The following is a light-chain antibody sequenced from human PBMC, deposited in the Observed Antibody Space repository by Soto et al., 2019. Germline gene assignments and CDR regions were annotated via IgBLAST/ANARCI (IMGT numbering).Light chain of an antibody. J-gene: IGLJ1*01. V-gene: IGLV2-14*01. CDR3: SSYTSSSTLG. CDR2: DVS. CDR1: SSDVGGYNY. Sequence: QSALTQPASVSGSPGQSITISCTGTSSDVGGYNYVSWYQQHPGKAPKLMIYDVSNRPSGVSNRFSGSKSGNTASLTISGLQAEDEADYYCSSYTSSSTLGFETGTKLTVL.